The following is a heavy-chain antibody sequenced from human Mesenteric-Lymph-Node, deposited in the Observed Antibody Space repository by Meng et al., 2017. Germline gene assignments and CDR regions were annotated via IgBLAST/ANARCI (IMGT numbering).Heavy chain of an antibody. D-gene: IGHD6-6*01. V-gene: IGHV3-30-3*01. Sequence: RSLRLSCAASGLTFSSYALHWVRQAPGKGLEWVAVISYDGSNKYYADSVKGRFTISRDNAKNSLYLQMNSLRAEDTAVYYCARDRIAARMSWFDPWGQGTLVTVSS. CDR3: ARDRIAARMSWFDP. CDR1: GLTFSSYA. J-gene: IGHJ5*02. CDR2: ISYDGSNK.